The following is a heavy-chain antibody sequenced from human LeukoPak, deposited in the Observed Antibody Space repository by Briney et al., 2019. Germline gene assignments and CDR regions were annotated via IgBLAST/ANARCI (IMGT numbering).Heavy chain of an antibody. J-gene: IGHJ6*02. V-gene: IGHV3-23*01. CDR1: GFTFSSYA. CDR2: ISGSGGST. Sequence: GSLRLSCAASGFTFSSYAMSWVRQAPGKGLEWVSAISGSGGSTYYTDSVKGRFTISRDNSKNTLYLQMNSLRAEDTAVYYCAKDLAYYYDSSPYYYYGMDVWGQGTTVTVSS. CDR3: AKDLAYYYDSSPYYYYGMDV. D-gene: IGHD3-22*01.